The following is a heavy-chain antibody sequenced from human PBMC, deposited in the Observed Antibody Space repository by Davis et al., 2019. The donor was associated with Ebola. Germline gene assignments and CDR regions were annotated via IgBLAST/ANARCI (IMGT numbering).Heavy chain of an antibody. V-gene: IGHV1-2*02. J-gene: IGHJ5*02. Sequence: ASVKVSCKASGYTFTSYGISWVRQAPGQGLEWMGWINPNSGGTNYAQKFQGRVTMTRDTSISTAYMELSRLRSDDTAVYYCAREDIAVAGNWFDPWGQGTLVTVSS. CDR1: GYTFTSYG. CDR3: AREDIAVAGNWFDP. D-gene: IGHD6-19*01. CDR2: INPNSGGT.